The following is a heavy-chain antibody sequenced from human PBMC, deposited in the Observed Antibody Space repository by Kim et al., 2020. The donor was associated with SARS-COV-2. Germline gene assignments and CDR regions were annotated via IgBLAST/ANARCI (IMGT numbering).Heavy chain of an antibody. J-gene: IGHJ4*02. V-gene: IGHV1-24*01. Sequence: TYAQKFQGRVTMTEDTSTDTAYMELSSLRSEDTAVYYCATYIAVAGTLDYWGQGTLVTVSS. D-gene: IGHD6-19*01. CDR3: ATYIAVAGTLDY.